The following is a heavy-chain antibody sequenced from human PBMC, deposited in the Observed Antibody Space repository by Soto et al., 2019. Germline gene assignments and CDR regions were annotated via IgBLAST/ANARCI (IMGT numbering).Heavy chain of an antibody. CDR3: ARGRVTMVRGAIDY. V-gene: IGHV1-46*01. J-gene: IGHJ4*02. Sequence: QVQLVQSGAEVKKPGASVKVSCKAFGYTFIRYYIHWVRQAPGQGLEWMGIINPSGGSTSYTQKFQGRVNMTSDTSTRTVYMELSSLRSDDTAVYYCARGRVTMVRGAIDYWGQGTLVTVSS. D-gene: IGHD3-10*01. CDR1: GYTFIRYY. CDR2: INPSGGST.